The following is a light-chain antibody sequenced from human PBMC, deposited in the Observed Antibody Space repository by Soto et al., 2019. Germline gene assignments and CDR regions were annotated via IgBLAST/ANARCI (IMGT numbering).Light chain of an antibody. CDR1: SSNIGAGYN. J-gene: IGLJ2*01. Sequence: QSVLTQPPSVSGAPGQRVTISCTGSSSNIGAGYNVHWYQQLPGTAPKLLIYVNSNRPSGVRDRFSGSKSGTSASLAITGLQAEDEADYYCQSYDSSLSGVVFGGGTKVTVL. V-gene: IGLV1-40*01. CDR3: QSYDSSLSGVV. CDR2: VNS.